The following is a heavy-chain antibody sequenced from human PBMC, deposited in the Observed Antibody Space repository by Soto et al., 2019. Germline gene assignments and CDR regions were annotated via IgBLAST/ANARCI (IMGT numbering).Heavy chain of an antibody. V-gene: IGHV4-39*07. CDR3: ARDRGGSCEFDI. D-gene: IGHD2-15*01. J-gene: IGHJ3*02. CDR2: IYYSGTS. CDR1: RGSINAATYY. Sequence: LSHTYTGSRGSINAATYYRGWIRQPPGKGLDGIGSIYYSGTSSYNPSLKSRVTMSVDTSKNQCSLKLSSVTAADVAVYYCARDRGGSCEFDIWGQGTMVT.